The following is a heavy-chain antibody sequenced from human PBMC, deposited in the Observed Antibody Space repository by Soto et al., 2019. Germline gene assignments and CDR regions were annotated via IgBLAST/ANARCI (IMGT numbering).Heavy chain of an antibody. CDR1: GYTFGNND. CDR2: MNPKSGNT. CDR3: ARVTRTWYFDL. J-gene: IGHJ2*01. Sequence: QVQLVQSGAEVKKPGASVMVSCKASGYTFGNNDINWVRQATGQGLEWLGWMNPKSGNTGFAQKFQGRVTMTSDTSTTTAYMELSSLRSEDTAVYYCARVTRTWYFDLWGTGTLLTVSS. V-gene: IGHV1-8*01.